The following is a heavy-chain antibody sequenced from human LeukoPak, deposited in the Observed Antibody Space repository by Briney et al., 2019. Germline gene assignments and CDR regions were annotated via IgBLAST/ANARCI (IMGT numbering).Heavy chain of an antibody. Sequence: SETLSLTCTVSGGSISSSSFYWAWIRQPQGKGLEWIGSIYYTGSPYSNPSLKNRVTISFDKSKNQFSLKLSSVTTADTAVYYCVRSFRYNWFDPWGQGTLVTVSS. J-gene: IGHJ5*02. CDR1: GGSISSSSFY. CDR3: VRSFRYNWFDP. CDR2: IYYTGSP. D-gene: IGHD3-10*01. V-gene: IGHV4-39*07.